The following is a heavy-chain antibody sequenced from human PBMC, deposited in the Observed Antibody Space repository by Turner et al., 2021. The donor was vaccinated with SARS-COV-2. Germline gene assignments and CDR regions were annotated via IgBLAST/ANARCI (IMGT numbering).Heavy chain of an antibody. V-gene: IGHV1-8*01. Sequence: QLQLVQPGAALPHPCASVEVSCKASGYTFTSYHSTWVRQATGKGLEWMGWMNSNSGNKGYAQKYKGRVTMTRNTSISTAYMEMSSLRAEDTAVYYWARTFTAMVRVDYWGQGTLVTVSS. CDR2: MNSNSGNK. J-gene: IGHJ4*02. CDR1: GYTFTSYH. CDR3: ARTFTAMVRVDY. D-gene: IGHD5-18*01.